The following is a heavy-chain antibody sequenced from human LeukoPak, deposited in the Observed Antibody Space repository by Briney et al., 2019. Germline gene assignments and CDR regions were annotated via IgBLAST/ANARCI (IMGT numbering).Heavy chain of an antibody. Sequence: KVSFKASGGPFSSYAISWVRPAPGQGLEWMGRIISIFGTANYPQKFQGRVTITTDESTNTAYMELSSLRSEDTAVYYCARGNWDSSGWYYGYWGQGTLVTVSS. J-gene: IGHJ4*02. CDR1: GGPFSSYA. CDR3: ARGNWDSSGWYYGY. V-gene: IGHV1-69*05. D-gene: IGHD6-19*01. CDR2: IISIFGTA.